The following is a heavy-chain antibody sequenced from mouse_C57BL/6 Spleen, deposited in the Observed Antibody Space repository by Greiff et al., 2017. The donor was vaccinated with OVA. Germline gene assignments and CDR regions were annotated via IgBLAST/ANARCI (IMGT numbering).Heavy chain of an antibody. D-gene: IGHD2-14*01. CDR3: ARGNRGYFDV. V-gene: IGHV1-69*01. Sequence: QVQLKQPGAELVMPGASVKLSCKASGYTFTSYWMHWVKQRPGQGLEWIGEIEPSDSYTNYNQKFKGKSTLTVDKSSSTAYMQLSSLTSEDSAVYYCARGNRGYFDVWGTGTTVTVSS. CDR2: IEPSDSYT. CDR1: GYTFTSYW. J-gene: IGHJ1*03.